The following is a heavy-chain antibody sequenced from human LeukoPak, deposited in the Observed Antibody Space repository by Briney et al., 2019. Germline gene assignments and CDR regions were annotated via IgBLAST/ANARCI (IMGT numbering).Heavy chain of an antibody. CDR3: ARDRPLAD. J-gene: IGHJ4*02. D-gene: IGHD3-3*02. V-gene: IGHV3-30*03. CDR1: GFTFSSYA. CDR2: ISYDGSNK. Sequence: GGSLRLSCAASGFTFSSYAMHWVRQAPGKGLEWVAVISYDGSNKYYADSVKGRFTISRDNSKNTLYLQMNSLRAEDTAVYYCARDRPLADWGQGTLVTVSS.